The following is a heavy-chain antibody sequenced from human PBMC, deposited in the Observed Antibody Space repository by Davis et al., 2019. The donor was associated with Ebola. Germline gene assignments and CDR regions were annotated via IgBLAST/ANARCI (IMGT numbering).Heavy chain of an antibody. CDR1: GFASSSSA. CDR2: IVVGSGNT. J-gene: IGHJ4*01. V-gene: IGHV1-58*01. CDR3: AASAGTVGKFDY. D-gene: IGHD1-14*01. Sequence: AASVKVSCKASGFASSSSAVQWVRQARGQNLEWIGWIVVGSGNTNYAQKFQGRVTITRDMSTTTSYLDLTNLRSEDTAVYYCAASAGTVGKFDYWGQGTLVTVSS.